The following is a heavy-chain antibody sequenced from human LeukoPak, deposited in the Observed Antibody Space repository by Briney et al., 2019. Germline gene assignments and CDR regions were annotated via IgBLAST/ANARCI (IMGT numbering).Heavy chain of an antibody. CDR2: ISAYNGNT. J-gene: IGHJ4*02. D-gene: IGHD3-22*01. V-gene: IGHV1-18*01. CDR1: GYTFTSYG. CDR3: ARGPVPPDYYDSSGPPPHFDY. Sequence: GASVKVSCKAPGYTFTSYGISWVRQAPGQGLEWMGWISAYNGNTNYAQKLQGRVTMTTDTSTSTAYMELRSLRSDDTAVYYCARGPVPPDYYDSSGPPPHFDYWGQGTLVTVSS.